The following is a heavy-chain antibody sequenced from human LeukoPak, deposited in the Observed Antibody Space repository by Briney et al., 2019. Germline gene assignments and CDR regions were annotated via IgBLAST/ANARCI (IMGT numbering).Heavy chain of an antibody. CDR2: MYISGST. CDR1: GGSIRISY. CDR3: ARESIEVENYYYYYYMDV. J-gene: IGHJ6*03. D-gene: IGHD6-6*01. Sequence: SETLSLTCTVSGGSIRISYWSWVRQPAGKGLGWIWRMYISGSTDYNPSLKSRVTMALATSKNQLSLKLTSVPAADTAVYYCARESIEVENYYYYYYMDVWGKGATVTVSS. V-gene: IGHV4-4*07.